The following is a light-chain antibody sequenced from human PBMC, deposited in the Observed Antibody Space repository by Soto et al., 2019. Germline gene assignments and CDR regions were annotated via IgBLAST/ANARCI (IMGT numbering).Light chain of an antibody. CDR1: QSIISTY. J-gene: IGKJ1*01. Sequence: EIVLMQSPCTLSLSPGERATFSCRASQSIISTYLSWYQQKPGQAARLLMNGASSRATGIPDRFSGSGSGTDFTLTISRLEPEDFAVYYCQQYGSSPVTFGQGTKVDIK. V-gene: IGKV3-20*01. CDR2: GAS. CDR3: QQYGSSPVT.